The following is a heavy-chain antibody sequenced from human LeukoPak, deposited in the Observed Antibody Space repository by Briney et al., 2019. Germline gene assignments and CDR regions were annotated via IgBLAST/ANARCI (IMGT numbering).Heavy chain of an antibody. V-gene: IGHV4-39*02. Sequence: SETLSLTCIVSGGSISSGSYYWGWIRQPPGKGLAWIGSIFYSGNTHYNPSLKSRVTLSVDTSKNHFSLKLNSVTAADTAVYYCARLPHSTWDRSPPFRVDYWNQGTLATVSS. CDR2: IFYSGNT. CDR1: GGSISSGSYY. D-gene: IGHD6-13*01. CDR3: ARLPHSTWDRSPPFRVDY. J-gene: IGHJ4*01.